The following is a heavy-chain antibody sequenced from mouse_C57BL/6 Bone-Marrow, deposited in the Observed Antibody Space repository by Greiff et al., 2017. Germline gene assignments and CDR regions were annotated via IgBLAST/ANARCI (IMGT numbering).Heavy chain of an antibody. Sequence: QVQLQQSGAELARPGASVKLSCKASGYTFTSYGISWVKQRTGQGLEWIGEIYPRCGNTYYNEKFKGKATLTADTSSSTAYMELRSLKSEDSAVYYCARFDYWGQGTTLTVSS. CDR1: GYTFTSYG. J-gene: IGHJ2*01. CDR3: ARFDY. V-gene: IGHV1-81*01. CDR2: IYPRCGNT.